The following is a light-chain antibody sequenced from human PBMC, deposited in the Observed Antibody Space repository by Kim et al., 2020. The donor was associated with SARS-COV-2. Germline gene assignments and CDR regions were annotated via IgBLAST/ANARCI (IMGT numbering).Light chain of an antibody. Sequence: YPGERATLSGEASQGVSSSLACYQQKPGQAPRLLIYAASNRATGIPARFSGSGSGTDFTLTISSLEPEDFAVYYCQQRSNWPTFGGGTKVEI. J-gene: IGKJ4*01. V-gene: IGKV3-11*01. CDR1: QGVSSS. CDR2: AAS. CDR3: QQRSNWPT.